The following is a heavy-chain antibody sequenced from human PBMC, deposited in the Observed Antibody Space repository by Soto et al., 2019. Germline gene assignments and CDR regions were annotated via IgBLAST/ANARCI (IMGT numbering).Heavy chain of an antibody. Sequence: GGSLRLSCAASGFTFSSYAMSWVRQAPGKGLEWVSAISGSGGSTYYADPVKGRFTISRDNSKNTLYLQMNSLRSEDTAVYYCARVFSSSSSHNLSGSSKVKYYYYYGMDVWGQGTTVTVSS. J-gene: IGHJ6*02. V-gene: IGHV3-23*01. CDR2: ISGSGGST. CDR1: GFTFSSYA. CDR3: ARVFSSSSSHNLSGSSKVKYYYYYGMDV. D-gene: IGHD6-6*01.